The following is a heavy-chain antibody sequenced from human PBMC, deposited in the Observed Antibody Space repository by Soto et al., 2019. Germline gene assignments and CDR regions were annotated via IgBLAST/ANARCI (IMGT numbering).Heavy chain of an antibody. CDR2: ISYGGSNK. CDR3: AKDNCISTSCYRLYNWCDP. D-gene: IGHD2-2*01. CDR1: GFTFSSYG. Sequence: QVQLVESGGGVVQPGRSLRLSCAASGFTFSSYGMHWVRQAPGKGLEWVAVISYGGSNKYYADSVKGRFTISRDNSKXXLXXQMNNLRADDTAVYYCAKDNCISTSCYRLYNWCDPRGQGTLVSVSS. V-gene: IGHV3-30*18. J-gene: IGHJ5*02.